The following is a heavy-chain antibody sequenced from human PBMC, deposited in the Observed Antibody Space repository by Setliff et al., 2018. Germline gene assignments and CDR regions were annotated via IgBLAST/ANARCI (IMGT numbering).Heavy chain of an antibody. Sequence: GGSLRLSCSVSGITFKNAWMTWVRQAPGRGLEWVSSINENDRKTHYADSVQGRFTISRDDSKNTLFLQINSLRVEDTAVYYCSRQLGDWGQGTPVTVSS. V-gene: IGHV3-66*04. J-gene: IGHJ4*02. CDR3: SRQLGD. D-gene: IGHD3-16*01. CDR2: INENDRKT. CDR1: GITFKNAW.